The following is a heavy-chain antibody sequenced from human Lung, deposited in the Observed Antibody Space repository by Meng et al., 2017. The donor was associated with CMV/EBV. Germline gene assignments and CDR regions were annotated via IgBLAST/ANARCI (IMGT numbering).Heavy chain of an antibody. J-gene: IGHJ4*03. CDR2: IRYDGTNI. Sequence: GESLKISCTGSGFTFNTYGMHWVRQAPGKGLEWVAFIRYDGTNIKYADSVKGRITISRDNSKNTLSLQMDSLGAEDTAVYYCTKDRYESLYYFDDWGHGPLVTVSS. V-gene: IGHV3-30*02. CDR1: GFTFNTYG. CDR3: TKDRYESLYYFDD. D-gene: IGHD3-22*01.